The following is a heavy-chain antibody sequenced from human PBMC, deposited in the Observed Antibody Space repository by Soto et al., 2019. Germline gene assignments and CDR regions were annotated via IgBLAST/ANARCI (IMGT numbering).Heavy chain of an antibody. D-gene: IGHD3-22*01. Sequence: ASVKVSCKASGYTFTSYGISWVRQAPGQGLEWMGWISAYNGNTNYAQKLQGRVTLTTDTSTSTAHMELRSLRSDDTAVYYCERERTISGCDHDAFDTWGQGTMVTVPS. CDR1: GYTFTSYG. CDR2: ISAYNGNT. V-gene: IGHV1-18*01. J-gene: IGHJ3*02. CDR3: ERERTISGCDHDAFDT.